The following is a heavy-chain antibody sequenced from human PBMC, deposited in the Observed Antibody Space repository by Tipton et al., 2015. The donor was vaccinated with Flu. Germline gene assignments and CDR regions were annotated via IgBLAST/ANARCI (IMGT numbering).Heavy chain of an antibody. CDR1: GYTFTSYD. CDR2: MNPNSGNT. CDR3: AREGPDYDFWSGYWTIRYYYYMDV. J-gene: IGHJ6*03. V-gene: IGHV1-8*01. Sequence: QSGAEVKKPGASVKVSCKASGYTFTSYDINWVRQATGQGLEWMGWMNPNSGNTGYAQKFQGRVTMTRNTSISTAYMELSSLRSEDTAVYYCAREGPDYDFWSGYWTIRYYYYMDVWGKGTTVTVSS. D-gene: IGHD3-3*01.